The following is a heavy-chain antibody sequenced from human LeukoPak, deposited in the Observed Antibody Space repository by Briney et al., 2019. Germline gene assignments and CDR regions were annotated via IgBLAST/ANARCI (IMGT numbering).Heavy chain of an antibody. CDR1: GFTFSSYA. CDR3: AKNKGSGRYYPLDY. D-gene: IGHD1-26*01. CDR2: ISGSGGST. Sequence: GGSLRLSCAASGFTFSSYAMSWVRQAPGKGLEWVSAISGSGGSTYYADSVKGRFTISRDNSKNTLYLQMNSPRAEDTAVYYCAKNKGSGRYYPLDYWGQGTLVTVSS. V-gene: IGHV3-23*01. J-gene: IGHJ4*02.